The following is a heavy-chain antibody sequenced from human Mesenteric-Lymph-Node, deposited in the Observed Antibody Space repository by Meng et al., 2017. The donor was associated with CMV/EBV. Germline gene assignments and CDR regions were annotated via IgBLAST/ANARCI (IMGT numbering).Heavy chain of an antibody. CDR2: ISGSGGST. CDR3: ASLYYYGDAFDI. J-gene: IGHJ3*02. V-gene: IGHV3-23*01. D-gene: IGHD3-10*01. Sequence: GGSLRLSCAASGFTFSNFAMTWVRQAPGKGLEWVSGISGSGGSTYYADSVKGRFTISRDNAKNTLYLQMNSLRAEDTAVYYCASLYYYGDAFDIWGQGTMVTVSS. CDR1: GFTFSNFA.